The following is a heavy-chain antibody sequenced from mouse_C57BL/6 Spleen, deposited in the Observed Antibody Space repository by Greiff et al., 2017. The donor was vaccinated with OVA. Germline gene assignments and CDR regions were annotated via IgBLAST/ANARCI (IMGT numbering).Heavy chain of an antibody. D-gene: IGHD1-1*01. CDR3: ARGNYYGSSYGY. V-gene: IGHV1-81*01. Sequence: VKLQESGAELARPGASVKLSCKASGYTFTSYGISWVKQRTGQGLEWIGEIYPRSGNTYYNEKFKGKATLTADKSSSTAYMELRSLTSEDPAVYFCARGNYYGSSYGYWGQGTTLTVSS. CDR1: GYTFTSYG. J-gene: IGHJ2*01. CDR2: IYPRSGNT.